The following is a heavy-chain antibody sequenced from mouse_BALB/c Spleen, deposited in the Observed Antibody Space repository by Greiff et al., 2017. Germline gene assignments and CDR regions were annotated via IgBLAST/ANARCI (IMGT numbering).Heavy chain of an antibody. J-gene: IGHJ2*01. V-gene: IGHV5-17*02. CDR2: ISSGSSTI. CDR3: ARRGVSHYFDY. Sequence: EVKLVESGGGLVQPGGSRKLSCAASGFTFSSFGMHWVRQAPEKGLEWVAYISSGSSTIYYADTVKGRFTISRDNPKNTLFLQMTSLRSEDTAMYYCARRGVSHYFDYWGQGTTLTVSS. CDR1: GFTFSSFG.